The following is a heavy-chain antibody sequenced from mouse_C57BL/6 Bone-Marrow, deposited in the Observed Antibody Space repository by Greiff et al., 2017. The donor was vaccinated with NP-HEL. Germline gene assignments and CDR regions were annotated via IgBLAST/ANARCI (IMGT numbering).Heavy chain of an antibody. V-gene: IGHV1-42*01. CDR3: ARSRLRFAY. J-gene: IGHJ3*01. Sequence: EVQVVESGPELVKPGASVKISCKASGYSFTGYYMNWVKQSPEKSLEWIGEINPSTGGTTYNQKFKAKATLTVDKSSSTAYMQLKSLTSEDSAVYYCARSRLRFAYWGQGTLVTVSA. D-gene: IGHD2-4*01. CDR1: GYSFTGYY. CDR2: INPSTGGT.